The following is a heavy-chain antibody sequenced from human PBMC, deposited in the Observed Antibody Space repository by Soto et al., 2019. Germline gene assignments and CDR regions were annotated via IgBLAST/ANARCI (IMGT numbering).Heavy chain of an antibody. D-gene: IGHD2-2*01. J-gene: IGHJ4*02. Sequence: QITLKESGPTQVQPTQTLTLTCTFSGFSLSTSGVSVGWIRQPPGKALEWPALIYWDDDKRYSPSLKSRLIITKYTSKNQVVRTVTNLDPVDTATYYCAHTRGLSYYFFDYWGPGTLVTVSS. CDR2: IYWDDDK. V-gene: IGHV2-5*02. CDR3: AHTRGLSYYFFDY. CDR1: GFSLSTSGVS.